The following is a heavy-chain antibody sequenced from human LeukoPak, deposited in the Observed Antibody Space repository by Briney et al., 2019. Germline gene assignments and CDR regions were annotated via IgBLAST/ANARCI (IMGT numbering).Heavy chain of an antibody. CDR3: ARDSEHSSSFAFDI. V-gene: IGHV3-7*01. Sequence: PGGXLRLSCAASGFTFSSHWMSWDRQAPGKGLEGVANINQDVSENSFVDSVMGRFTVSRDNAKNSLYLQINSLRAEDTAVYFCARDSEHSSSFAFDIWGQGTMVTVSS. J-gene: IGHJ3*02. CDR2: INQDVSEN. CDR1: GFTFSSHW. D-gene: IGHD6-13*01.